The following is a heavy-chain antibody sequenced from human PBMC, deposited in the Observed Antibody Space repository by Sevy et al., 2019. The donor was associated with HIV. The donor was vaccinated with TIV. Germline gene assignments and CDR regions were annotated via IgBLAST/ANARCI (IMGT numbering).Heavy chain of an antibody. J-gene: IGHJ4*02. CDR2: IKGKIYDGTI. CDR1: GFTFSNAW. V-gene: IGHV3-15*01. CDR3: TTAICSQEDYYNC. D-gene: IGHD3-10*02. Sequence: GGSLRLSCAASGFTFSNAWMSWVRQAPGKGLEWVGRIKGKIYDGTIDYSAPVKGRFSISRDDSKNTLYLQMNSLKAEDTAVYYCTTAICSQEDYYNCWGQGTLVTVSS.